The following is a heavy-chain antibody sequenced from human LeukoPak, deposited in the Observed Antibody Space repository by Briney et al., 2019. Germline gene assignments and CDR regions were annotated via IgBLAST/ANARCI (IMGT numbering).Heavy chain of an antibody. Sequence: KPSETLSLTCTVSGGSISSYYWSWLRQPAGKGLEWIGRIYTSGSTNYNPSLKSRVTISVDKSKNQFSLKLSSVTAADTAVYYCARELSSGGSFDYWGQGTLVTVSS. J-gene: IGHJ4*02. V-gene: IGHV4-4*07. CDR1: GGSISSYY. CDR3: ARELSSGGSFDY. CDR2: IYTSGST. D-gene: IGHD6-6*01.